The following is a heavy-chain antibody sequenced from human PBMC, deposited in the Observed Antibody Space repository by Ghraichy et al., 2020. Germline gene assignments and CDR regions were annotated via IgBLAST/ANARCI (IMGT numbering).Heavy chain of an antibody. D-gene: IGHD1-7*01. CDR3: ATASLGLELRTWKLPNYYYMDV. J-gene: IGHJ6*03. CDR1: GYTLTELS. Sequence: ASVKVSCKVSGYTLTELSMHWVRQAPGKGLEWMGGFDPEDGETIYAQKFQGRVTMTEDTSTDTAYMELSSLRSEDTAVYYCATASLGLELRTWKLPNYYYMDVWGKGTTVTVSS. V-gene: IGHV1-24*01. CDR2: FDPEDGET.